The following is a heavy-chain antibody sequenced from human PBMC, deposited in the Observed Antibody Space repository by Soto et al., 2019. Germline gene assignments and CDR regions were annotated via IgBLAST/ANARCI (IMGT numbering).Heavy chain of an antibody. Sequence: EVQLVESGGGLVQPGGSQRLSCAASGFTFSSYWMSWVRQAPGKGLEWVANIKQDGSEIHYVDSVKGRFTISRDNAKNSLYLQMNSLRAEDTAVYYCARDLASTTIPNYWGQGTLVTVSS. V-gene: IGHV3-7*04. J-gene: IGHJ4*02. CDR2: IKQDGSEI. CDR3: ARDLASTTIPNY. D-gene: IGHD4-17*01. CDR1: GFTFSSYW.